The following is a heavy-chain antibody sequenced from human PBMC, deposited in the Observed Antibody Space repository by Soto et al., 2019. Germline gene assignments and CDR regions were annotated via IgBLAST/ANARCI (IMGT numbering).Heavy chain of an antibody. CDR3: AKDGSYYYDSSGYYSFDY. CDR2: ISGSGGST. Sequence: GGSLRLSCAASGFTFSSYAMSWVRQAPGKGLEWVSAISGSGGSTYYADSVKGRFTISRDNSKNTLYLQMNSLRAEDTAVYYCAKDGSYYYDSSGYYSFDYWGQGTLVTVSS. J-gene: IGHJ4*02. V-gene: IGHV3-23*01. D-gene: IGHD3-22*01. CDR1: GFTFSSYA.